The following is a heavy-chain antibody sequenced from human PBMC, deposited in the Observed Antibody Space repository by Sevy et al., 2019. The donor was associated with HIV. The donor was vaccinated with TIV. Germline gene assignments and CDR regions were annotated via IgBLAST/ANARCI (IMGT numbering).Heavy chain of an antibody. Sequence: GGSLRLSCAASGFTFSSYSMNWVRQAPGKGLEWVSSISSSSSYIYYADSVKGRFTISRDNAKNPLYLQMNSLRAEDTAVYYCARGGGDFSGMDVWGQGTTVTVSS. D-gene: IGHD3-3*01. V-gene: IGHV3-21*01. CDR1: GFTFSSYS. CDR2: ISSSSSYI. CDR3: ARGGGDFSGMDV. J-gene: IGHJ6*02.